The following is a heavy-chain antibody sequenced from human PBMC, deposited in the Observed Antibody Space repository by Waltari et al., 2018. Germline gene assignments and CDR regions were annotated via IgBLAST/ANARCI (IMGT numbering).Heavy chain of an antibody. J-gene: IGHJ6*02. CDR3: ARGKEVSGYYYEQFHYYGMDV. Sequence: QVQLVQSGAEVKKPGSSVKVSCKASGGTFSSYAISWVRQAPGQGLEWMGGSIPIFGTANYAQKFQGRVTITTDESTSTAYMELSSLRSEDTAVYYCARGKEVSGYYYEQFHYYGMDVWGQGTTVTVSS. CDR2: SIPIFGTA. CDR1: GGTFSSYA. V-gene: IGHV1-69*05. D-gene: IGHD3-22*01.